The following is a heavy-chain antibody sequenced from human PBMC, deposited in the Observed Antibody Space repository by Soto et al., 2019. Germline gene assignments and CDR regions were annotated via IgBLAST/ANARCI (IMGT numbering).Heavy chain of an antibody. V-gene: IGHV3-30*18. J-gene: IGHJ5*02. Sequence: QVQLVESGGGVVQPGRSLRLSCAASGFTFSSYGMHWVRQAPGKGLEWVAVISYDGSNKYYADSVKGRFTISRDNSKNTXYLQMNSLRAEDTAVYYCAKDPRDSSSWYEDWCDPWGQGTLVTVSS. CDR1: GFTFSSYG. D-gene: IGHD6-13*01. CDR2: ISYDGSNK. CDR3: AKDPRDSSSWYEDWCDP.